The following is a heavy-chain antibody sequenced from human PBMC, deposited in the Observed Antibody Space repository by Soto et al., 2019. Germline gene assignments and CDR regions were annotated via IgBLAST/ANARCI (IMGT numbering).Heavy chain of an antibody. J-gene: IGHJ5*01. V-gene: IGHV1-8*02. Sequence: ASVKVSCKASGYTFNNYDIHWVRQAPGHGLEWMGWMNPNSGNTGYAQNFRGRVTMTQNTAIGTAYMELSSLRSDDTATYYCTRAYGAETFDFWGQGTRVTV. CDR1: GYTFNNYD. D-gene: IGHD3-10*01. CDR3: TRAYGAETFDF. CDR2: MNPNSGNT.